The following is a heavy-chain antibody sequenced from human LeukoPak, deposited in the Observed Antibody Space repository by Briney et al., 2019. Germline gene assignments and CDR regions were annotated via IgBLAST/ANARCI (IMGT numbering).Heavy chain of an antibody. CDR2: MWYDESSK. V-gene: IGHV3-33*01. Sequence: GGSLRLSCEASGFTFNSYGLHWVRQAPGKGLEWVTVMWYDESSKSYADSVMGRFTISRDNSKNTLYLQMNSLRADDTALYYCARDTRKGDLDYWGQGTLVTVSS. CDR3: ARDTRKGDLDY. CDR1: GFTFNSYG. J-gene: IGHJ4*02. D-gene: IGHD3-16*01.